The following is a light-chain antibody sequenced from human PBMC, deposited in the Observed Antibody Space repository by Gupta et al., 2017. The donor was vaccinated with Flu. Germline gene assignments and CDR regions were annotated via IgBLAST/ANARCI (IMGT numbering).Light chain of an antibody. CDR1: QGIRND. J-gene: IGKJ4*01. CDR2: TAS. Sequence: SSLSASVGDRVTITCRSSQGIRNDLGWFQQRPGKAPKRLIYTASSLQSGVPSRFSGSGSETEFTLTISSLQPDDFATYYCLQHNSYPLTFGGGTKVEIK. V-gene: IGKV1-17*01. CDR3: LQHNSYPLT.